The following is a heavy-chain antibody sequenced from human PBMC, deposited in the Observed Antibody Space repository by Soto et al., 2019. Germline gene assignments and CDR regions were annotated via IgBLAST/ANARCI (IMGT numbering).Heavy chain of an antibody. CDR3: ARLGYCSSATCKYYFYYYGMDV. V-gene: IGHV3-48*02. Sequence: VRLSCEAPGFSFGSYSMNWVRQAPGKGLEWVSFISGRGTTTYYADSVKGRFTVSRDNAKNSLSLEVNSLRDEDTAVYYCARLGYCSSATCKYYFYYYGMDVWGQGTTVTVSS. CDR2: ISGRGTTT. J-gene: IGHJ6*02. CDR1: GFSFGSYS. D-gene: IGHD2-2*01.